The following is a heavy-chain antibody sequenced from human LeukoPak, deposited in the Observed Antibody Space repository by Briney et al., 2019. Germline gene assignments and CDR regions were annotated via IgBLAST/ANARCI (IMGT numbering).Heavy chain of an antibody. CDR3: ARDSSGTFDY. J-gene: IGHJ4*02. D-gene: IGHD3-10*01. CDR2: VYYSGST. Sequence: SETLSLTCTVSGGSISSSSYYWGWIRQPPGKGLEWIGSVYYSGSTYYNPSLKSRVTISVDTSKNQFSLKLSSVTAADTAVYYCARDSSGTFDYWGQGTLVTVSS. CDR1: GGSISSSSYY. V-gene: IGHV4-39*07.